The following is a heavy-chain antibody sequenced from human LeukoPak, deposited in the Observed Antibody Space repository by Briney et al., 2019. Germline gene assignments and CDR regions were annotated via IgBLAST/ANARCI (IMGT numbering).Heavy chain of an antibody. CDR1: GYSINSGYY. J-gene: IGHJ6*03. Sequence: PSETLSLTCTVSGYSINSGYYWGWIRQPPGKGLEWIGSIYHSGSTNYNPSLKSRVTISVDTSKNQFSLKLSSVTAADTAVYYCARGRRDSIAARLNYYYMDVWGKGTTVTVSS. CDR3: ARGRRDSIAARLNYYYMDV. CDR2: IYHSGST. D-gene: IGHD6-6*01. V-gene: IGHV4-38-2*02.